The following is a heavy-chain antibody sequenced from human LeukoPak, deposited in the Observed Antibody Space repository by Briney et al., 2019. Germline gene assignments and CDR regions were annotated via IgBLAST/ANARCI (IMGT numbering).Heavy chain of an antibody. V-gene: IGHV3-23*01. D-gene: IGHD3-10*01. CDR3: ANSWVWFGLFDY. Sequence: GGSLRLSCAASGFTVSSNYMSWVRQAPGEGLEWVSTISGSASTTYYADSVKGRFTISRDNSKNTLYLQMNSLRAEDTAVYYCANSWVWFGLFDYWGQGTLVTVSS. CDR2: ISGSASTT. CDR1: GFTVSSNY. J-gene: IGHJ4*02.